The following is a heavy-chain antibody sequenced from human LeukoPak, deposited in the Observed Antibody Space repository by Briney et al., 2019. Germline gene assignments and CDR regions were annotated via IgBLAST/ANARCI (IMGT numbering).Heavy chain of an antibody. V-gene: IGHV4-59*11. CDR3: ARDVTGTSDNWFDP. CDR2: VPNSGTT. Sequence: SETLSLTCNVSGESISSHYWSWTRQSPGKGLEWIGYVPNSGTTKFNPSLKSRVTISRDTSKNQISLRLSSVTAADTAVYYCARDVTGTSDNWFDPWGQGTLVTVSS. D-gene: IGHD1-20*01. J-gene: IGHJ5*02. CDR1: GESISSHY.